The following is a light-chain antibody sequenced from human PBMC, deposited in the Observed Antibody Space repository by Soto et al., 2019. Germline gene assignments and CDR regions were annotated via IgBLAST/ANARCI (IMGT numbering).Light chain of an antibody. CDR3: QQYDSYSYT. CDR1: QSISSW. J-gene: IGKJ2*01. Sequence: DIPMTQSPSTLSASVGDRVTITCRASQSISSWLAWYRQRPGKAPELLIYDASSLHSGVPSRFSGSESGTEFTLTISSLQPDDFATYYCQQYDSYSYTFGQGTKLEIK. CDR2: DAS. V-gene: IGKV1-5*01.